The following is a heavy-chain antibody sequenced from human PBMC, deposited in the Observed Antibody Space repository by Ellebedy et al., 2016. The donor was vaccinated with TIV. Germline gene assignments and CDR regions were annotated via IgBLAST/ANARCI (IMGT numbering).Heavy chain of an antibody. CDR3: ARIGAQCSSSGCYRESYYYYYYMDV. CDR1: GGSMSNSY. V-gene: IGHV4-59*13. CDR2: IYYSGST. J-gene: IGHJ6*03. D-gene: IGHD2-2*01. Sequence: SETLSLTXTVSGGSMSNSYWSWIRQPPGKGLEWIGYIYYSGSTNYNPSLKSRVNISIDKSKNQFSLNLSSVTAADTALYFCARIGAQCSSSGCYRESYYYYYYMDVWGKGTTVTVSS.